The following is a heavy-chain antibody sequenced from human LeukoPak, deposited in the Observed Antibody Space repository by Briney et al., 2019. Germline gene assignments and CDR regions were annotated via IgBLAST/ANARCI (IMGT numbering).Heavy chain of an antibody. CDR3: ARVAVDTAAPFDY. D-gene: IGHD5-18*01. CDR1: GGTFSSYA. V-gene: IGHV1-69*01. CDR2: IIPIFGTA. Sequence: EASVKLSCKASGGTFSSYAISWVRQAPGQGLEWMGGIIPIFGTANYAQKFQGRVTITADESTSTAYMELSSLRAEDPAVYYCARVAVDTAAPFDYWGQGTLVTVSS. J-gene: IGHJ4*02.